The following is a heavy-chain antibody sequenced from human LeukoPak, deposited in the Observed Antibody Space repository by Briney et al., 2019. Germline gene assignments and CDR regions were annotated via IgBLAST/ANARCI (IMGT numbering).Heavy chain of an antibody. CDR3: ARAPLSPYYYDSSAFDY. D-gene: IGHD3-22*01. J-gene: IGHJ4*02. CDR2: IIPIFGTA. Sequence: VASVKVSCKASGGTFSSYAISWVRQAPGQGLEWMGGIIPIFGTANYAQKFQGRVTITADESTSTAYMELSSLRSEGTAVYYCARAPLSPYYYDSSAFDYWGQGTLVTVSS. CDR1: GGTFSSYA. V-gene: IGHV1-69*13.